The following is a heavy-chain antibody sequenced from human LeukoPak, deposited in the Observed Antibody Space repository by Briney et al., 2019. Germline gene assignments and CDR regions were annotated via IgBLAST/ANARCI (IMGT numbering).Heavy chain of an antibody. Sequence: SQTLSLTCTVSGGSISSGGYYWSWIRQPPGKGLEWIGYIYYSGSTNYNPSLKSRVTISVDTSKNQFSLKLSSVTAADTAVYYCASEIYYYGSGRNHIWGQGTLVTVSS. CDR2: IYYSGST. J-gene: IGHJ4*02. V-gene: IGHV4-61*08. D-gene: IGHD3-10*01. CDR3: ASEIYYYGSGRNHI. CDR1: GGSISSGGYY.